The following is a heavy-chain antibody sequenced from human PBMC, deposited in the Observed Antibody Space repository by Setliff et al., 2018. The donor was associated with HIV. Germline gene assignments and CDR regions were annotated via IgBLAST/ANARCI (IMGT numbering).Heavy chain of an antibody. CDR3: ARLGSGWSDSYYYAMDV. J-gene: IGHJ6*02. D-gene: IGHD6-19*01. CDR2: ISTYSDER. CDR1: GYTFTTYG. V-gene: IGHV1-18*01. Sequence: ASVKVSCKPSGYTFTTYGLSWVRQAPGQGLEWMGWISTYSDERSYAQNLQGRVTMTTDTSTSTAYMELRSLRFDDTAVYYCARLGSGWSDSYYYAMDVWGQGTTVTVSS.